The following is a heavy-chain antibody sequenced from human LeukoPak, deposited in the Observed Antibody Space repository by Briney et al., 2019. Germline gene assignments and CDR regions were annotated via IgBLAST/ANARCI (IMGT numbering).Heavy chain of an antibody. J-gene: IGHJ4*02. CDR3: ARDHGYSSSSDY. Sequence: GASVKVSCKASGYTFTGYYMHWVRQAPGQGLEWMGRINPNSGGTNYAQKFQGRVTMTRDTSISTAYMELSRLRSDDTAVYHCARDHGYSSSSDYWGQGTLVTVSS. V-gene: IGHV1-2*06. D-gene: IGHD6-6*01. CDR2: INPNSGGT. CDR1: GYTFTGYY.